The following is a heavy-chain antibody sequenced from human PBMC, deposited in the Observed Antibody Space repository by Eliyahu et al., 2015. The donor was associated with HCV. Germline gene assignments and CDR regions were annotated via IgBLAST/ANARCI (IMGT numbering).Heavy chain of an antibody. J-gene: IGHJ4*02. CDR1: GFTFSNAW. V-gene: IGHV3-15*01. Sequence: EVQLVESGGGLVKPGGSLRLSCAASGFTFSNAWMSWVRQAPGKGLEWVGRIKSKTDGGTTDYAAPVKGRFTISRDDSKNTLYLQMNSLKTEDTAVYYCTTDRKWLRNFDYWGQGTLVTVSS. D-gene: IGHD5-12*01. CDR3: TTDRKWLRNFDY. CDR2: IKSKTDGGTT.